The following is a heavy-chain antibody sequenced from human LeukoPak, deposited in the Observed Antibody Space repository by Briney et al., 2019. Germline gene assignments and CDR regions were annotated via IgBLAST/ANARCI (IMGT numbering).Heavy chain of an antibody. CDR2: INPSGGST. CDR1: GYTFISYD. CDR3: ARDPSHSSSFDY. J-gene: IGHJ4*02. Sequence: ASVKVSCKASGYTFISYDINWVRQATGQGLEWMGIINPSGGSTSYAQKFQGRVTMTRDTSTSTVYMELSSLRSEDTAVYYCARDPSHSSSFDYWGQGTLVTVSS. V-gene: IGHV1-46*01. D-gene: IGHD6-6*01.